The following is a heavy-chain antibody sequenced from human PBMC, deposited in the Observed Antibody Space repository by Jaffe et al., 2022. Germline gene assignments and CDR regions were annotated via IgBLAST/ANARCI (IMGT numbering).Heavy chain of an antibody. CDR2: IYTSGST. V-gene: IGHV4-61*02. Sequence: QVQLQESGPGLVKPSQTLSLTCTVSGGSISSGSYYWSWIRQPAGKGLEWIGRIYTSGSTNYNPSLKSRVTISVDTSKNQFSLKLSSVTAADTAVYYCARAVAANRRGFDYWGQGTLVTVSS. J-gene: IGHJ4*02. CDR3: ARAVAANRRGFDY. D-gene: IGHD6-19*01. CDR1: GGSISSGSYY.